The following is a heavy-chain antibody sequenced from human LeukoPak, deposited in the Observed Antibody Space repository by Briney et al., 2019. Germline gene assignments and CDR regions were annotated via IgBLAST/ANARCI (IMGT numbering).Heavy chain of an antibody. Sequence: PSETLSLTCTVSGGSGSSGSYYWSWIRQPPVKGLEWIGYIYYSGSTNYNPSLKSRVTISVDTSKNQFSLKLSSVTAADTAVYYCARVTNVLRFLEWLPAVYYFDYWGQGTLVTVSS. CDR1: GGSGSSGSYY. V-gene: IGHV4-61*01. D-gene: IGHD3-3*01. J-gene: IGHJ4*02. CDR3: ARVTNVLRFLEWLPAVYYFDY. CDR2: IYYSGST.